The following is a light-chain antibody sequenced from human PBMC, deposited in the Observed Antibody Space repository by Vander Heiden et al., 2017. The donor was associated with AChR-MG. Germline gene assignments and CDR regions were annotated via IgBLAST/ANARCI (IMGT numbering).Light chain of an antibody. V-gene: IGKV3-15*01. CDR3: QQYSNWPPLT. CDR1: QSISSY. J-gene: IGKJ5*01. Sequence: VITPSPATLSVSPGERATLSCRASQSISSYLAWYQQKPGQSPRLLIYDASTRATGIPARFSGSGSGTDFTLTISSLESEDFAVYYCQQYSNWPPLTFGQGTRVDIK. CDR2: DAS.